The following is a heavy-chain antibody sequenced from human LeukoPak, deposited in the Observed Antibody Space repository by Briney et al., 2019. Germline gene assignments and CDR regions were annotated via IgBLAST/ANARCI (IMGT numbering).Heavy chain of an antibody. J-gene: IGHJ4*02. CDR1: GGSVSSGSYD. Sequence: SSETLSLTCTVAGGSVSSGSYDWSWIRQPPGKGLEGIGYIYYSGSTKYNPSLKSRVTISVDTSKNQFSLKLSSVTAADTAVYYCARVRYSSGWYEDYWGQGTLVTVSS. CDR3: ARVRYSSGWYEDY. V-gene: IGHV4-61*01. CDR2: IYYSGST. D-gene: IGHD6-19*01.